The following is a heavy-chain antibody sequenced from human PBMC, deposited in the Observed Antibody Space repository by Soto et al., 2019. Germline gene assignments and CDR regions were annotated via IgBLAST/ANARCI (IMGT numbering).Heavy chain of an antibody. CDR1: GFTSGNYG. CDR3: AKGGGSARDFDY. CDR2: ASYDGNDK. D-gene: IGHD1-26*01. J-gene: IGHJ4*02. Sequence: GGSLRLSCTGSGFTSGNYGMHWVRQAPGKGLEWVASASYDGNDKYYADSLKGRFTISRDNSKKMVYLQMTSLGPEDTAVYYCAKGGGSARDFDYWGQGALVTVSS. V-gene: IGHV3-30*18.